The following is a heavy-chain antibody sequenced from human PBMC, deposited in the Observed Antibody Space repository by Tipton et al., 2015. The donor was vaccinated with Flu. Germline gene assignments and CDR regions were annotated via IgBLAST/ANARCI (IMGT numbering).Heavy chain of an antibody. CDR2: IYTGGST. D-gene: IGHD1-1*01. CDR1: GFTFSDYA. J-gene: IGHJ5*02. CDR3: ARGLMGWDATTDT. V-gene: IGHV3-23*03. Sequence: SGFTFSDYAMSWVRQAPGKGLECVSVIYTGGSTSYTDSVKGRFTISRDNSKNTLYLQMSGLRVEDTAVYYCARGLMGWDATTDTWGQGTLVTVAS.